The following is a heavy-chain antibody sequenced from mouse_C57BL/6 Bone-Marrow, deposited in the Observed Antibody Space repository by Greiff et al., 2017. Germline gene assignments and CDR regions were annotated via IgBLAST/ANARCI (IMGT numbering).Heavy chain of an antibody. J-gene: IGHJ2*01. CDR2: IDPSDSYT. CDR1: GYTFTSYW. V-gene: IGHV1-59*01. CDR3: ARSGHYYGSRDY. Sequence: QVQLQQPGAELVRPGTSVKLSCKASGYTFTSYWMHWVKQRPGQGLEWIGVIDPSDSYTNYNQKFKGKATLTVDTSSSTAYMQLSSLTSEDSAVYYCARSGHYYGSRDYWGQGTTLTVSS. D-gene: IGHD1-1*01.